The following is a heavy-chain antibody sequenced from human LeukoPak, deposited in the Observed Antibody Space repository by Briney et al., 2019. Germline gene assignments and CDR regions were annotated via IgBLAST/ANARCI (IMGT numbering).Heavy chain of an antibody. CDR1: GYSFTSYW. CDR3: ARHVWGATKVDRFDR. CDR2: IYPGDSDI. D-gene: IGHD1-26*01. Sequence: GESLKISCQGSGYSFTSYWIGWVRQMPGKGLEWMGIIYPGDSDIRYSPSFQGQVTISADKSISTAYLQWSSLKASDTAMYYCARHVWGATKVDRFDRWGQGTVVTVSS. J-gene: IGHJ5*01. V-gene: IGHV5-51*01.